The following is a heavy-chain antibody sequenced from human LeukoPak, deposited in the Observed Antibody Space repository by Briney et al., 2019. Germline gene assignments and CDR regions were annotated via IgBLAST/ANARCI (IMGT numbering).Heavy chain of an antibody. Sequence: GGSLRLSCAASGFTFSSYWMSWVRQAPGKGLEWVANIKQDGSEKYYVASVKGRFTISRDNAKNSLYLQMNSLRAEDTAVYYCARVGLIAVAGPLFDYWGQGTLVTVSS. D-gene: IGHD6-19*01. CDR1: GFTFSSYW. J-gene: IGHJ4*02. CDR2: IKQDGSEK. CDR3: ARVGLIAVAGPLFDY. V-gene: IGHV3-7*05.